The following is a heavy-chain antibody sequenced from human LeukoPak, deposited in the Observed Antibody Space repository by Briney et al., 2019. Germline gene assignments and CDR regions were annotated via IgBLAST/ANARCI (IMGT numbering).Heavy chain of an antibody. D-gene: IGHD3-9*01. Sequence: PSETLSLTCTVSGGSISSYYWSWIGQPAGKGLEWIGRIYTSGSTNYNPSLKSRVTISVDTSKNQFSLKLSSVTAADTAVYYCAREVLRYFDWLPKTDAFDIWGQGTMVTVSS. CDR1: GGSISSYY. CDR2: IYTSGST. J-gene: IGHJ3*02. CDR3: AREVLRYFDWLPKTDAFDI. V-gene: IGHV4-4*07.